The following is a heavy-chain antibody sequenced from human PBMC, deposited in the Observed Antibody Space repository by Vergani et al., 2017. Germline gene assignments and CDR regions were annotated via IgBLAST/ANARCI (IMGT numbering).Heavy chain of an antibody. V-gene: IGHV4-61*01. CDR2: IYYSGST. CDR1: GGSVSSGSYY. D-gene: IGHD3-22*01. J-gene: IGHJ4*02. Sequence: QVQLQESGPGLVKPSETLSLTCTVSGGSVSSGSYYWGWIRQPPGKGLEWIGYIYYSGSTNYNPSLKSRVTISVDTSKNQFSLKLSSVTAADTAVYYCARAPPLLYDSGYFDYWGQGTLVTVSS. CDR3: ARAPPLLYDSGYFDY.